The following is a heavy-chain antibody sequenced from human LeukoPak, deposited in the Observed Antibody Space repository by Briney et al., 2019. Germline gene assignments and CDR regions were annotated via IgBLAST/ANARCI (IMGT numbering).Heavy chain of an antibody. D-gene: IGHD5-18*01. CDR1: GGSISSSSYY. V-gene: IGHV4-39*01. CDR3: ASTGYSYAVNEIHAFDI. Sequence: PSETLSLTCTVSGGSISSSSYYWGWIRQPPGKGLEWIGSIYYSGSTYYNPSLKNRVTISVDTSKNQFTLKLSSVTAADTAVYYCASTGYSYAVNEIHAFDIWGQGTMVTVSS. J-gene: IGHJ3*02. CDR2: IYYSGST.